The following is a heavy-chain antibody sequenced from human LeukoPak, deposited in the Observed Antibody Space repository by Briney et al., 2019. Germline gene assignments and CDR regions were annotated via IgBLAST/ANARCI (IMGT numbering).Heavy chain of an antibody. CDR3: AREGLTGYRYNWIDP. Sequence: GGSLRLSCAASGFSLSSYWMTWVRQAPGKGLEWVANIRQDGGQQYSVDSVRGRFTISRDNAKNSLYLQMNSLSAEDTAVYYCAREGLTGYRYNWIDPWGQGTLVTVSS. V-gene: IGHV3-7*01. J-gene: IGHJ5*02. CDR1: GFSLSSYW. CDR2: IRQDGGQQ. D-gene: IGHD3-9*01.